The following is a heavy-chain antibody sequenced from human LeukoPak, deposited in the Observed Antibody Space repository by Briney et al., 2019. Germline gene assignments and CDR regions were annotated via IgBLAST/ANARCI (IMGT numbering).Heavy chain of an antibody. J-gene: IGHJ4*02. Sequence: PGRSLRLSCAASGFTFDDYAMHWVRKAPGKGLEGVSGISWNSGSIGCADSVKGRFTISRDNAKNSLYLQMNSLRAEDTALYYCAKGGYYYDSSGYLHFDYWGQGTLVTVSS. CDR1: GFTFDDYA. D-gene: IGHD3-22*01. V-gene: IGHV3-9*01. CDR3: AKGGYYYDSSGYLHFDY. CDR2: ISWNSGSI.